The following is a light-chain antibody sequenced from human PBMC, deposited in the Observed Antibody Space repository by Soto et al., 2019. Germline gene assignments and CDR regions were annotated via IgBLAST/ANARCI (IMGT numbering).Light chain of an antibody. CDR3: QQYNNWPPLT. CDR1: RSVSIK. CDR2: DTS. J-gene: IGKJ5*01. V-gene: IGKV3-15*01. Sequence: EIVLTQSPRTRFLSPGERATLSCGPSRSVSIKLAWYQQKLGQAPMLLIYDTSTRATGIPARFSGSGSGTEFTLTISSLQYEDCGVYYCQQYNNWPPLTFGQGTRLEIK.